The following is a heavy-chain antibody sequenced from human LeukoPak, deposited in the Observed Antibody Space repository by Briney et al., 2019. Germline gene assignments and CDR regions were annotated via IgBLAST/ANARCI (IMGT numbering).Heavy chain of an antibody. Sequence: PSETLSLTCTVSGGSISGYYWSWIRQPPGKGLEWIGYIYYSGSTNYIPSLKSRVTISVDTSKNQFSLKLSSVTAADTAVYYCARGCSAGTPHNWFDPWGQGTLVTVSS. V-gene: IGHV4-59*01. CDR3: ARGCSAGTPHNWFDP. D-gene: IGHD6-13*01. CDR1: GGSISGYY. J-gene: IGHJ5*02. CDR2: IYYSGST.